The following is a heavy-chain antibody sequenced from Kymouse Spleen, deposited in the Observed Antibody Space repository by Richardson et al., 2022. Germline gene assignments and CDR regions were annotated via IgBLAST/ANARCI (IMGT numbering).Heavy chain of an antibody. CDR3: ARWLELRMDAFDI. J-gene: IGHJ3*02. CDR2: INHSGST. V-gene: IGHV4-34*01. CDR1: GGSFSGYY. D-gene: IGHD1-7*01. Sequence: QVQLQQWGAGLLKPSETLSLTCAVYGGSFSGYYWSWIRQPPGKGLEWIGEINHSGSTNYNPSLKSRVTISVDTSKNQFSLKLSSVTAADTAVYYCARWLELRMDAFDIWGQGTMVTVSS.